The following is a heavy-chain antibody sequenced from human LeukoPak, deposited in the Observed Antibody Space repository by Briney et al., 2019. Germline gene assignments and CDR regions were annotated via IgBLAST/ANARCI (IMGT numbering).Heavy chain of an antibody. CDR3: ARDLGYSSSWYVGAGYYYYMDV. J-gene: IGHJ6*03. CDR1: GGSISSGSDY. Sequence: SETLSLTCTVSGGSISSGSDYWSWIRQPAGKGLEWIGRIYASGSTNYNPSLKSRVTISVDTSKNQFSLNLTSVTAADTAVYYCARDLGYSSSWYVGAGYYYYMDVWGKGTTVTISS. CDR2: IYASGST. V-gene: IGHV4-61*02. D-gene: IGHD6-13*01.